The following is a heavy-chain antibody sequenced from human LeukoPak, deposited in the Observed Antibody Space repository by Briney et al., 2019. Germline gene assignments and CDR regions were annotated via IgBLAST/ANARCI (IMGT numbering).Heavy chain of an antibody. Sequence: GASVKVSCKTSGYTFIDYDINWVRQATGQGLEWMGWMNPNTGNTGYAQKFQGRVTITKNTSISTAYMDLNSLISEDTALYYCTRGTRRVSGYGSWFDPWGQGTLVTVSS. J-gene: IGHJ5*02. CDR2: MNPNTGNT. CDR1: GYTFIDYD. D-gene: IGHD1-1*01. CDR3: TRGTRRVSGYGSWFDP. V-gene: IGHV1-8*03.